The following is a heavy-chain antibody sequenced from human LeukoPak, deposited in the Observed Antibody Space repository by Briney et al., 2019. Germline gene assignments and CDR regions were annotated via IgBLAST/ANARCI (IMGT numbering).Heavy chain of an antibody. CDR1: GFTFDDYA. CDR2: ISGDGDNT. V-gene: IGHV3-43*02. J-gene: IGHJ3*02. D-gene: IGHD3-3*01. Sequence: GGSLRLSCAASGFTFDDYAMHWARQAPGKGLDWVSLISGDGDNTYYADSVKGRFTISRDNSKNSLYLQMNSLRTEDTALYYCSKDVSESGDAFDIWGRGTMVTVSS. CDR3: SKDVSESGDAFDI.